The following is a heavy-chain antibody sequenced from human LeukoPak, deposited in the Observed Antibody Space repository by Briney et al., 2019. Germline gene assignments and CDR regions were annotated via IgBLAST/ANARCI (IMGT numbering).Heavy chain of an antibody. J-gene: IGHJ3*02. V-gene: IGHV1-69*06. CDR2: IIPIFGTA. Sequence: ASVKVSCKASGGTFSSYAISWVRQAPGQGLEWMGGIIPIFGTANYAQKFQGRVTITADKSTSTAYMELSSLRSEDTAVYYCARKDVVTTAFDIWGQGTMVTVSS. CDR1: GGTFSSYA. D-gene: IGHD3-22*01. CDR3: ARKDVVTTAFDI.